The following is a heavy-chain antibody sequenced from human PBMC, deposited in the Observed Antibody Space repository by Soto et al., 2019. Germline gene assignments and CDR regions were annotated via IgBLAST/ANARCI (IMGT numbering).Heavy chain of an antibody. CDR3: ARSPLTPVENLYYFDY. CDR1: GGSISSGGYY. J-gene: IGHJ4*02. V-gene: IGHV4-31*03. CDR2: IYYSGST. D-gene: IGHD2-2*01. Sequence: PSETLSLTCTVSGGSISSGGYYWSWIRQHPGKGLEWIGYIYYSGSTYYNPSLKSRVTISVDTSKNQFSLKLSSVTAADTAVYYCARSPLTPVENLYYFDYWGQGPLVTVSS.